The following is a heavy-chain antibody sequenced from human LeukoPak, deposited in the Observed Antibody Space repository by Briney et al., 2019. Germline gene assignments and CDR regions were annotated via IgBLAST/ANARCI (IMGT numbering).Heavy chain of an antibody. V-gene: IGHV1-46*01. J-gene: IGHJ6*02. D-gene: IGHD2-2*01. Sequence: ASVKVSRKASGYTFTSYYMHWVRQAPGQGLEWMGIINPSGGSTSYAQKFQGRVTVTRDTSTSTVYMELSSLRSEDTAVYYCARDLANNLGYCSSTSCPYGMDVWGQGTTVTVSS. CDR3: ARDLANNLGYCSSTSCPYGMDV. CDR1: GYTFTSYY. CDR2: INPSGGST.